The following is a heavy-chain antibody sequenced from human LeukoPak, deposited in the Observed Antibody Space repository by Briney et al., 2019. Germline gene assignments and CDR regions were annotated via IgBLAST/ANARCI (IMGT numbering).Heavy chain of an antibody. V-gene: IGHV3-11*06. Sequence: LSLTCAVYGGSFSGYYWSWIRQPPGKGLEWVSYISSSGAYTDHADSVKGRFTISRDNAKNSLYLRMNSLRADDTAVYYCARSPRDSSGYYYDSWGQGTLVTVSS. CDR2: ISSSGAYT. J-gene: IGHJ5*01. D-gene: IGHD3-22*01. CDR1: GGSFSGYY. CDR3: ARSPRDSSGYYYDS.